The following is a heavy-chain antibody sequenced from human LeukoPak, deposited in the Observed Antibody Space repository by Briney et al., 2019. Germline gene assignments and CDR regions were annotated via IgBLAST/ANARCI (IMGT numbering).Heavy chain of an antibody. CDR3: ARHWSSSGWLIDY. CDR2: IYYSGST. V-gene: IGHV4-59*08. Sequence: PSETLSLTCTVSGGSFSSYYWSWIRQPPGKGLEWIGYIYYSGSTNYNPSLKSRVTISVDTSKNQFSLKLSSVTAADTAVYYCARHWSSSGWLIDYWGQGTLVTVSS. D-gene: IGHD6-19*01. CDR1: GGSFSSYY. J-gene: IGHJ4*02.